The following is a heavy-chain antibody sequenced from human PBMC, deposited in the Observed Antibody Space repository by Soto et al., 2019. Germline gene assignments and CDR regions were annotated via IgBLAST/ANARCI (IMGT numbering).Heavy chain of an antibody. CDR3: AKERDIVVVVAPLDY. CDR2: ISYDGSNK. D-gene: IGHD2-15*01. Sequence: QVQLVESGGGVVQPGRSLRLSCAASGFTFSSYSMHWVRQAPGKGLEWVAVISYDGSNKYYADSVKGRFTISRDNSKNTLYLQMNSLRAEDTAVYYCAKERDIVVVVAPLDYWVQGTLVTVSS. V-gene: IGHV3-30*18. J-gene: IGHJ4*02. CDR1: GFTFSSYS.